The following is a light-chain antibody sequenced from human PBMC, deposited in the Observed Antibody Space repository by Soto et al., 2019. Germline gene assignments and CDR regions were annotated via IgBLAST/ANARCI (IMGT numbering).Light chain of an antibody. Sequence: DIQMTQSPSTLSASVGDRVTITCRASQSLRNWLAWYQQKPGKAHKLLIYKASSLESGVPSRFSGSGSGAEFTLTINGLQPDDFATYYCQQYDTHSWTFGQGTKVEIK. J-gene: IGKJ1*01. CDR3: QQYDTHSWT. CDR2: KAS. V-gene: IGKV1-5*03. CDR1: QSLRNW.